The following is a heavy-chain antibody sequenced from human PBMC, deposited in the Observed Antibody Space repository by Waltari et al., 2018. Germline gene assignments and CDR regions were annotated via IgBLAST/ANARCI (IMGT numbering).Heavy chain of an antibody. J-gene: IGHJ4*02. CDR1: GGSIDSGSYY. D-gene: IGHD1-26*01. V-gene: IGHV4-61*02. CDR2: IYTSGST. Sequence: QVQLQESGPGLVKPSQTLSLTCAVSGGSIDSGSYYWSWIRQPAGKGLEWIGRIYTSGSTNYNPSRKSRVTISVDTSKNQLALNLSSVTAADTAVYYCARGPLLSKVDYWGQGTLVTGSS. CDR3: ARGPLLSKVDY.